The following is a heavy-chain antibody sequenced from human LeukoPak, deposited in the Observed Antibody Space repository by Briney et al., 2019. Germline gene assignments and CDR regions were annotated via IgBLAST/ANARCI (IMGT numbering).Heavy chain of an antibody. V-gene: IGHV3-23*01. D-gene: IGHD2-2*01. Sequence: PGGSLRLSCAASGFTFSSYAMSWVRQAPGKGREWVSAISGSGGSTYYADSVKGRFTISRDNSKNTLYLQMNSLRAEDTAVYYCAKDLSRRDIVVVRSPYYYYGMDVWGQGTTVTVSS. J-gene: IGHJ6*02. CDR2: ISGSGGST. CDR3: AKDLSRRDIVVVRSPYYYYGMDV. CDR1: GFTFSSYA.